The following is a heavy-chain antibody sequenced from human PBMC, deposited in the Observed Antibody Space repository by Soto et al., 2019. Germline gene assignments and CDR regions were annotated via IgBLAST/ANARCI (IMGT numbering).Heavy chain of an antibody. D-gene: IGHD3-3*01. CDR1: GFTFSSYG. V-gene: IGHV3-33*01. CDR2: IWYDGCNK. CDR3: AREPRISPQGYDFWSGYLTSYYYGMDV. Sequence: GGSLRLSCAASGFTFSSYGMHWVRQAPGKGLERVAVIWYDGCNKYYAVSVKCRFTISRDNSKNTLYLQMNSLRAEDTAVYYFAREPRISPQGYDFWSGYLTSYYYGMDVWGQGTTVTVSS. J-gene: IGHJ6*02.